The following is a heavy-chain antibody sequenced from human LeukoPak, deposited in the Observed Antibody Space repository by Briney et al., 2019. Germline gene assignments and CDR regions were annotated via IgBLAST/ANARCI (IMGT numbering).Heavy chain of an antibody. Sequence: PSETLSLTCTVSGDPISSYYWSWIRQPPGKGLEWIRYIHYSGITNYNPSLKSRVTISADTSKNQFSLKLSSVTAADTAVYYCVIMAGYWGQGTLVTVSS. J-gene: IGHJ4*02. CDR2: IHYSGIT. CDR1: GDPISSYY. CDR3: VIMAGY. V-gene: IGHV4-59*08. D-gene: IGHD3-16*01.